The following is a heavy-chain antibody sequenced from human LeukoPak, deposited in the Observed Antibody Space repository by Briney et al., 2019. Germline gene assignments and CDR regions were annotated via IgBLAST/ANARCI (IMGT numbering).Heavy chain of an antibody. D-gene: IGHD1-26*01. J-gene: IGHJ4*02. CDR1: GFTFSSDS. CDR2: ISSSSGTI. Sequence: GRSLRLSCAASGFTFSSDSMNSVRQAPGKGRWWVSYISSSSGTIYYADSVKGRFTISRDNAKNSLCLQMNSLRDEDTAVYYCARSGRGGTYGDYWGQGTLVTVSS. CDR3: ARSGRGGTYGDY. V-gene: IGHV3-48*02.